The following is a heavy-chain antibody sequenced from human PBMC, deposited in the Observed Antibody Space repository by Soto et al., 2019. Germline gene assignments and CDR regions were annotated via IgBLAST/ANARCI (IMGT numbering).Heavy chain of an antibody. CDR1: GYSISSSNW. Sequence: SETLSLTCAVSGYSISSSNWWGWIRQPPGKGLEWIGYIYYSGSTYYNPSLKSRVTMSVDTSKNQFSLKLSSVTAVDTAVYYCARSPSEYSGYLMGYFDYWGQGTLVT. CDR2: IYYSGST. V-gene: IGHV4-28*01. CDR3: ARSPSEYSGYLMGYFDY. D-gene: IGHD5-12*01. J-gene: IGHJ4*02.